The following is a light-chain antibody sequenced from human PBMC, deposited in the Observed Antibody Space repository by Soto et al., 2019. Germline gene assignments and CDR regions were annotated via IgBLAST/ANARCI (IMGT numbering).Light chain of an antibody. V-gene: IGKV3-20*01. J-gene: IGKJ1*01. CDR3: QQYGSPKPWT. CDR2: GAS. CDR1: QSVSSSY. Sequence: EIVLTQSPGTLSLSPGERATLSCRASQSVSSSYLAWYQQKPGQARRLLIYGASSRATGIPDRFSGSGSGTDFTLTISRLEPEDFAVYYCQQYGSPKPWTFGQGTKVDIK.